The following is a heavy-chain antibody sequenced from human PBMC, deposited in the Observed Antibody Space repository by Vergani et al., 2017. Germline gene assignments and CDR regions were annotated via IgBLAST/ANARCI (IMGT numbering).Heavy chain of an antibody. CDR2: IYYSGGT. CDR1: GGSISSGGYY. V-gene: IGHV4-31*03. J-gene: IGHJ4*02. D-gene: IGHD3-3*01. Sequence: QVQLQESGPGLVTPSQTLSLTCTVSGGSISSGGYYWSWIRQHPGKGLEWIGYIYYSGGTYYNPSLKSRVTISVDTSKNQFSLKLSSVTAADTAVYYCARSSLEWLLSYYFDYWGQGTLVTVSS. CDR3: ARSSLEWLLSYYFDY.